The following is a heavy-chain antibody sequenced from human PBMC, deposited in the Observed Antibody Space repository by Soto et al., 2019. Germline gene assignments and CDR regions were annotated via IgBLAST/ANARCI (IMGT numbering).Heavy chain of an antibody. Sequence: GASVKVSCKSSGLTLSKYGISWVRQAPGQGLEWMGWISAYNGDTIPAQHFQARVTMTTDTSTSTAYLDLRSLTSDDTAVYYCARDSPLLFGEVSHPNMDVWGQGTTVTVSS. D-gene: IGHD3-10*01. CDR3: ARDSPLLFGEVSHPNMDV. J-gene: IGHJ6*02. CDR1: GLTLSKYG. V-gene: IGHV1-18*01. CDR2: ISAYNGDT.